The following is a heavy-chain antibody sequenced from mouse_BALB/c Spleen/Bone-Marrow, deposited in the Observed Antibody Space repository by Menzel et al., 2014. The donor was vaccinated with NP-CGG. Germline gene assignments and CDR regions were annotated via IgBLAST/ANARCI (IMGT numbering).Heavy chain of an antibody. J-gene: IGHJ1*01. CDR1: GYTFSSYW. CDR2: ILPGCGST. V-gene: IGHV1-9*01. D-gene: IGHD1-1*01. CDR3: AGEYGLWYFDV. Sequence: VQLQQSGAELMKPGASVKISCKATGYTFSSYWIEWVKQNTGHGLEWIGEILPGCGSTNYNEKFKGKATFTADKSSNPAYRQLNSLTSEYSAVYCCAGEYGLWYFDVWGAGTTVTVSS.